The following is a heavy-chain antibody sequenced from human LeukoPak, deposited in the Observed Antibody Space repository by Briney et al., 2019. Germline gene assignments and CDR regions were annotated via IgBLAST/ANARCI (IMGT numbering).Heavy chain of an antibody. V-gene: IGHV3-23*01. CDR2: ITSSGGST. Sequence: GGSLRLSCAGSGFTFSSYAMSWVRQAPGKGLEWVSAITSSGGSTYYADSVKGRFTISRDNSKNTLYLQMNSLRVEDTAAYYCAALARDYWGQGTLVTVSS. CDR3: AALARDY. J-gene: IGHJ4*02. D-gene: IGHD3-3*02. CDR1: GFTFSSYA.